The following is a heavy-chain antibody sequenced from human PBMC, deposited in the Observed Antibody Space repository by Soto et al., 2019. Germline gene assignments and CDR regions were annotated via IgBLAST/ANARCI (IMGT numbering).Heavy chain of an antibody. CDR2: MNPNSGNT. CDR3: ARSWGCSGGSCFWLSLIPEYYYYYYYMDV. CDR1: GYTFTSYD. Sequence: GASVKVSCKASGYTFTSYDINWVRQATGQGLEWMGWMNPNSGNTGYAQKFQGRVTMTRNTSISTAYMELSSLRSEDTAVYYCARSWGCSGGSCFWLSLIPEYYYYYYYMDVWGKGTTVTVSS. J-gene: IGHJ6*03. V-gene: IGHV1-8*01. D-gene: IGHD2-15*01.